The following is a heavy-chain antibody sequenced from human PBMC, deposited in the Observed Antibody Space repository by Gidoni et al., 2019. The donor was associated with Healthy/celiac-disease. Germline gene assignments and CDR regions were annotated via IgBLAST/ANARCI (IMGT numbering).Heavy chain of an antibody. CDR1: GYTFTSHY. Sequence: QVQLVQSGAEVKKPGASVKVSCKASGYTFTSHYMHWVRQAPGQGLEWMGIINPSGGSTSYAQKFQGRVTMTRDTSTSTVYMELSSLRSEDTAVYYCASPASIAAAGSYDAFDIWGQGTMVTVSS. CDR3: ASPASIAAAGSYDAFDI. D-gene: IGHD6-13*01. CDR2: INPSGGST. V-gene: IGHV1-46*01. J-gene: IGHJ3*02.